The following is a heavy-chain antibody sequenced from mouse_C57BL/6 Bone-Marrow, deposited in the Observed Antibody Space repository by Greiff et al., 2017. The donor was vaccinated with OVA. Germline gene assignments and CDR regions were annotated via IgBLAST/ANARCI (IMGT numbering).Heavy chain of an antibody. J-gene: IGHJ2*01. D-gene: IGHD1-1*01. Sequence: VQLQQPGTELVKPGASVKLSCKASGYTFTSYWMHWVKQRPGQGLEWIGNINPSNGGTNYNQKFKGKSTLTVDKSSSTAYMQLSSLTSEDSAVYYCARSGYYGPYYFDYWGQGTTLTVSS. V-gene: IGHV1-53*01. CDR3: ARSGYYGPYYFDY. CDR1: GYTFTSYW. CDR2: INPSNGGT.